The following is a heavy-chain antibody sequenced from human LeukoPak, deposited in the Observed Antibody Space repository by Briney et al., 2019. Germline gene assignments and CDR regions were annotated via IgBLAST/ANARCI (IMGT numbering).Heavy chain of an antibody. CDR3: AKDPWPYYDSSGYYSPFDY. J-gene: IGHJ4*02. CDR1: GFTFSSYA. D-gene: IGHD3-22*01. CDR2: ISGGDGST. V-gene: IGHV3-23*01. Sequence: GGSLRLSCAASGFTFSSYAMSWVRQAPGKGLEWVSAISGGDGSTYYADSVKGRFTISRDNSKNTLYLQMNSLRVEDTAVYYCAKDPWPYYDSSGYYSPFDYWGQGTLVTVSS.